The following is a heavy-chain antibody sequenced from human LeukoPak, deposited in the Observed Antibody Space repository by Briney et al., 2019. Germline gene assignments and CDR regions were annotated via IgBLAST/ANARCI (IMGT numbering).Heavy chain of an antibody. V-gene: IGHV3-21*01. J-gene: IGHJ4*02. CDR3: VRLRRNSDRSGYYYCYNY. CDR1: GFTFSDYS. CDR2: INPTSTSI. Sequence: PGGSLRLSCAASGFTFSDYSINSVRLAPGKGLEWVSSINPTSTSIYYADAVKGRFTISRDNAKSSLYLQRNSLRAKDTARYYCVRLRRNSDRSGYYYCYNYWGQGIQVTVSS. D-gene: IGHD3-22*01.